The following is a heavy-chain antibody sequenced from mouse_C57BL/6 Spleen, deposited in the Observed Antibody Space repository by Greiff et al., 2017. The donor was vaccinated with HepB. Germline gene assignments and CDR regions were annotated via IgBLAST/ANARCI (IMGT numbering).Heavy chain of an antibody. CDR2: ISSGSSTI. Sequence: EVQVVESGGGLVKPGGSLKLSCAASGFTFSDYGMHWVRQAPEKGLEWVAYISSGSSTIYYADTVKGRFTISRDNAKNTMFLQMTSLRSEETAMYYCARLRGYYGYSDYWGQGTTLTVSS. V-gene: IGHV5-17*01. CDR3: ARLRGYYGYSDY. D-gene: IGHD1-1*01. J-gene: IGHJ2*01. CDR1: GFTFSDYG.